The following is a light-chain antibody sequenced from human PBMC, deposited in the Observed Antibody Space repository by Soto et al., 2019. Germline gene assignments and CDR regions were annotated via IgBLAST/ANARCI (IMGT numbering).Light chain of an antibody. V-gene: IGKV1-5*01. CDR1: QSIRTW. J-gene: IGKJ1*01. Sequence: IQMTQSPSTLSASIGDRVTITCRARQSIRTWLAWYQQKPGKDPKLLIYDASSLESGVPSRFSRSGSGTEFSLTISSLQSDDFATYYCQQYNSSPWTFGPGTQVEIK. CDR2: DAS. CDR3: QQYNSSPWT.